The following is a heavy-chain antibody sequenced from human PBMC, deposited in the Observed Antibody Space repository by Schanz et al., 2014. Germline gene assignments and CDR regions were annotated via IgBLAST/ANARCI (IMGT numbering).Heavy chain of an antibody. J-gene: IGHJ4*02. CDR3: ARVTTGYDS. CDR2: INPNSGAT. V-gene: IGHV1-2*02. CDR1: GYTFTVYY. Sequence: VQLVESGGGLVQPGASVKVSCKASGYTFTVYYMHWVRQAPGQGLEWLGWINPNSGATSSAQKFQGRVTMTRDTSSSTVYMQLSSLTSDDTAIYYCARVTTGYDSWGQGTLVTVSS. D-gene: IGHD5-12*01.